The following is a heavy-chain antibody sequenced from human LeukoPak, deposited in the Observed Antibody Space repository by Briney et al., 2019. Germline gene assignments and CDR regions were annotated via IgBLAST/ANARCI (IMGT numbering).Heavy chain of an antibody. Sequence: GGSLRLSCAASGFTFSSYGMSWVRQAPGKGLEWVSAISGSGGSTYYADSVKGLFTISRDNSKNTLYLQMNSLRAEDTAVYYCAKNYGGNSMGYFDYWGQGTLVTVSS. J-gene: IGHJ4*02. CDR3: AKNYGGNSMGYFDY. D-gene: IGHD4-23*01. CDR2: ISGSGGST. V-gene: IGHV3-23*01. CDR1: GFTFSSYG.